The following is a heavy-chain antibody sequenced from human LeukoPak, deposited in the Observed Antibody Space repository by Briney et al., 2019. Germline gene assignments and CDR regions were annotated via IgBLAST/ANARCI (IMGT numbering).Heavy chain of an antibody. V-gene: IGHV3-30*02. Sequence: SGGSLRLSCAASGFTFSNYAMHWVRQAPGKGLEWVTFIRYDGSNKYYAESVKGRFTISRDNSKNTLYLQMNSLRAEDTAVYYCAKAIHSSASGVVDYWGQGTLVTVSS. CDR3: AKAIHSSASGVVDY. CDR1: GFTFSNYA. D-gene: IGHD6-19*01. J-gene: IGHJ4*02. CDR2: IRYDGSNK.